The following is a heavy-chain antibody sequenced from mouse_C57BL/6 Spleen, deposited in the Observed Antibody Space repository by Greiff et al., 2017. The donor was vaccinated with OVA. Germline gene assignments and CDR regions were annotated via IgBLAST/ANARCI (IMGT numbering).Heavy chain of an antibody. Sequence: VQLQQSGAELVRPGASVKLSCKASGYTFTSYGIRWVKQRTGQGLEWIGEIYPRSGTTYYNEKFKGKATLTADKSSSTAYMELRSLTSEDSAVYVCARVLTTVVGEGFAYWGQGTLVTVSA. V-gene: IGHV1-81*01. J-gene: IGHJ3*01. CDR2: IYPRSGTT. D-gene: IGHD1-1*01. CDR1: GYTFTSYG. CDR3: ARVLTTVVGEGFAY.